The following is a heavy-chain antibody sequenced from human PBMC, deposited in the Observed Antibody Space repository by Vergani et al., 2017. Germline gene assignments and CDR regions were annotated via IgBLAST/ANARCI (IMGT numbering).Heavy chain of an antibody. D-gene: IGHD6-19*01. CDR3: ARVHSSGWFDAFDI. CDR1: GGSISSSSYY. J-gene: IGHJ3*02. Sequence: QLQLQESGPGLVKPSETLSLTCTVSGGSISSSSYYWGWIRQPPGKGLEWIGSIYYSGSTSYNPSLKSRVTISVDTSKNQFSLKLSSVTAADTAVYYCARVHSSGWFDAFDIWGQGTMVTVSS. CDR2: IYYSGST. V-gene: IGHV4-39*07.